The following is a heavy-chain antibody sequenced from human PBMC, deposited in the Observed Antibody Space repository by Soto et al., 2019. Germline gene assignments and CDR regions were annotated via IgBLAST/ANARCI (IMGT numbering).Heavy chain of an antibody. CDR1: GFTFSSYS. CDR3: AREEKAARIPHWWFDP. CDR2: ISSSSSTI. V-gene: IGHV3-48*01. Sequence: GGSLRLSCAASGFTFSSYSMNWVRQAPGKGLEWVSYISSSSSTIYYADSVKGRFTISRDNAKNSLYLQMNSLRAEDTAVYYCAREEKAARIPHWWFDPWGQGTLVTVSS. D-gene: IGHD6-6*01. J-gene: IGHJ5*02.